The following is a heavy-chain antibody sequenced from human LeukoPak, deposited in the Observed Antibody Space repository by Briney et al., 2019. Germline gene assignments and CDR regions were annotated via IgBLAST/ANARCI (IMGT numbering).Heavy chain of an antibody. Sequence: PSETLSLTCTVSGGSISRSGYYWGWIRQPPGKGLEWIGSIYYSGNTYYNPSLKSRVTISVDTSKNQFSLKLSSVTAADTAVYYCARALRQIDFDYWGQGTLVTVSS. J-gene: IGHJ4*02. V-gene: IGHV4-39*07. CDR1: GGSISRSGYY. CDR3: ARALRQIDFDY. CDR2: IYYSGNT. D-gene: IGHD4-17*01.